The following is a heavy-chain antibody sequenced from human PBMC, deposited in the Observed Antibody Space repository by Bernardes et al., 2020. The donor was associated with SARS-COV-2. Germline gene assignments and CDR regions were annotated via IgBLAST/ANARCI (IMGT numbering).Heavy chain of an antibody. V-gene: IGHV3-21*01. CDR2: ISSSSIYI. Sequence: GGSLRLSCAASGFTFSSYSMNWVRQAPGKGLEWVSSISSSSIYIYYADSVKGRFTISRDNAKNSLYLQMNSLRAEDTAVYYCARELSPFQWFASPHDAFDIWGQGTMVTVSS. J-gene: IGHJ3*02. D-gene: IGHD3-10*01. CDR3: ARELSPFQWFASPHDAFDI. CDR1: GFTFSSYS.